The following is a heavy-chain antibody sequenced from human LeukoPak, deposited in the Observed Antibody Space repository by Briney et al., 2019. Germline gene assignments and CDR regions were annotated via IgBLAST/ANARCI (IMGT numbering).Heavy chain of an antibody. J-gene: IGHJ4*02. D-gene: IGHD6-6*01. V-gene: IGHV3-33*01. CDR1: GFTFSSYG. CDR3: ASGELYSSSLVGFDY. Sequence: PGGSLRLSCAASGFTFSSYGMHWVRQAPGKGLEWVAVIWYDGSNKYYADSVKGRFTISRDNSKNTMYLQMNSLRAEDTAVYYCASGELYSSSLVGFDYWGQGTLVTVSS. CDR2: IWYDGSNK.